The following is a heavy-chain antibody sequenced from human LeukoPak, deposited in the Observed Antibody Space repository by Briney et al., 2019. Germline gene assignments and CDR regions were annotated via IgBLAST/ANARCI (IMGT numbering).Heavy chain of an antibody. Sequence: PGGSLRPSCTASGFTLSSFGMHWVRQAPGKGLEWVAVISDDGSNTYYADSVKGRFTISRDNAKNSLYLQMNSLRAEDTAVYYCARGYIWGSYGFDYWGQGTLVTVSS. CDR1: GFTLSSFG. J-gene: IGHJ4*02. V-gene: IGHV3-30*03. CDR3: ARGYIWGSYGFDY. CDR2: ISDDGSNT. D-gene: IGHD3-16*01.